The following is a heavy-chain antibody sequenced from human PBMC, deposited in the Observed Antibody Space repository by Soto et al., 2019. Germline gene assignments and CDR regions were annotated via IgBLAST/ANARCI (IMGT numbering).Heavy chain of an antibody. V-gene: IGHV3-15*05. D-gene: IGHD5-18*01. CDR1: GFTLRNAW. Sequence: GGSLRLSCEASGFTLRNAWMSWFRQAPGKGLEWVAHIKRKVDGATTDYAAPVTGRFTISRDDSNNTLYLQMNSLKTDDTAVYYCTREGYTYGYGLYSHAMGVWGQGTTVTVSS. CDR2: IKRKVDGATT. J-gene: IGHJ6*02. CDR3: TREGYTYGYGLYSHAMGV.